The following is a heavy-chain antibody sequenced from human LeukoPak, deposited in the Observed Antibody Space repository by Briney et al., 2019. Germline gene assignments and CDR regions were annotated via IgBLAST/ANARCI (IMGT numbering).Heavy chain of an antibody. Sequence: SETLSLTCTVSGGSISSYYWSWIRQPPGKGLEWIGYIYYSGSTNYNPSLKSRVTISVDTSKNQFSLKLSSVTAVDTAVYYCARGGGHYDFWSGYHKIAYFDYWGQGTLVTVSS. D-gene: IGHD3-3*01. CDR3: ARGGGHYDFWSGYHKIAYFDY. CDR2: IYYSGST. CDR1: GGSISSYY. V-gene: IGHV4-59*01. J-gene: IGHJ4*02.